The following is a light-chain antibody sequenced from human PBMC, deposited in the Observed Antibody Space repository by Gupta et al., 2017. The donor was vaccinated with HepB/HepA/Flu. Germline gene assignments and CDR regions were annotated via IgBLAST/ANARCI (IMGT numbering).Light chain of an antibody. CDR1: QPVGHIY. Sequence: EIVLTQSPGTLSLSPGERATLSCRASQPVGHIYVAWYQQRPGQAPRLHIYGESSRAAGITDRGSGSGSGTDFRLTIKRLEPEDFAVYYCQQWANSGGTFGQGTKVEIK. CDR3: QQWANSGGT. V-gene: IGKV3-20*01. CDR2: GES. J-gene: IGKJ1*01.